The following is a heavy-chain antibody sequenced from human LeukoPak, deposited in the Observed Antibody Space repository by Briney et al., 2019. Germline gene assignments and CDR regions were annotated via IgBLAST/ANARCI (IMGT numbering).Heavy chain of an antibody. CDR1: GFTFTYAW. V-gene: IGHV3-15*01. CDR3: IADVPTLDTQLDY. D-gene: IGHD4-23*01. J-gene: IGHJ4*02. CDR2: ITSGGTT. Sequence: GGSLRLSCEASGFTFTYAWMNWVRQAPGKGPEWVGHITSGGTTDYAAPVKGRFTTTRENSKNTVYLQMNSLKMEDTAMYYCIADVPTLDTQLDYWGQGTLVTVSS.